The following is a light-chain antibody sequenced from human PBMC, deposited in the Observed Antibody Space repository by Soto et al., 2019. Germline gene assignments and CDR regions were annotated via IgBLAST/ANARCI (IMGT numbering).Light chain of an antibody. CDR2: DVT. CDR3: SSYTSSSSYV. J-gene: IGLJ1*01. CDR1: SSDVGGYNC. V-gene: IGLV2-14*01. Sequence: QSVLPQPASVSGSPGQSITLLCTGTSSDVGGYNCVSWYQQHPGKAPKLMIHDVTNRPSGVSNRFSGSKSGNTASLTISGLQAEDEADYYCSSYTSSSSYVFGTGTKVTVL.